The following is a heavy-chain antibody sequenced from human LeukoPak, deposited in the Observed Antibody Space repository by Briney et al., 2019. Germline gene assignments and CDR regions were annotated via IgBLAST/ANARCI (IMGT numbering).Heavy chain of an antibody. CDR2: ISGSASST. CDR3: AKAPKYYYDSSGHY. D-gene: IGHD3-22*01. Sequence: GGSLRLSCAASGFTFSNYAMSWVRQAPGKGLEWVSAISGSASSTYYADSVKGRFTISRDNSKNTLYLQMNSLRAEDTAVYYCAKAPKYYYDSSGHYWGRGTLVTVSS. CDR1: GFTFSNYA. J-gene: IGHJ4*02. V-gene: IGHV3-23*01.